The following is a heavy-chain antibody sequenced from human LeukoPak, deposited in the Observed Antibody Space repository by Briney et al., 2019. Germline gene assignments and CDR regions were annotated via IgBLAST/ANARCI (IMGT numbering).Heavy chain of an antibody. Sequence: GGSRRLSCAASGFNFSDYYMSWIRQAPGKGLEWVSYISYSAKTIYYAESVKGRFTVSRDNAKNSLYLQMNSLRAEDTAVYYCARLMTTVSLRSVDYWGQGTLVTVSS. D-gene: IGHD4-17*01. CDR3: ARLMTTVSLRSVDY. CDR2: ISYSAKTI. CDR1: GFNFSDYY. V-gene: IGHV3-11*01. J-gene: IGHJ4*02.